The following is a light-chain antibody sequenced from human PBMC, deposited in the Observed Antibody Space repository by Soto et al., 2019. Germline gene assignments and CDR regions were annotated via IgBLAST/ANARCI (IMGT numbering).Light chain of an antibody. CDR1: QSVSSY. CDR2: DAS. Sequence: EIVLTQSPATLSLSPGERATLSCRASQSVSSYLAWYQQKPGQAPRLLIYDASNRATGIPARFSGSGSGTDFTLTISSLVPEDSAVYYCQQRSNWPPHFGQGTLLEIK. V-gene: IGKV3-11*01. CDR3: QQRSNWPPH. J-gene: IGKJ5*01.